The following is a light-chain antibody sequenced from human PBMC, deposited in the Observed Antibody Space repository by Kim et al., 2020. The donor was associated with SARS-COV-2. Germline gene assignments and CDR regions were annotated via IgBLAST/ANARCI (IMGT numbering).Light chain of an antibody. CDR2: GKN. CDR3: NSRDSSGNHWV. Sequence: ALGQTVTITCQGDSLRSYYASWYQQKPGQAPVLVIYGKNNRPSGIPDRFSGSNSGNTASLTITGAQAEDEADYDCNSRDSSGNHWVFGAGTQVTVL. J-gene: IGLJ1*01. CDR1: SLRSYY. V-gene: IGLV3-19*01.